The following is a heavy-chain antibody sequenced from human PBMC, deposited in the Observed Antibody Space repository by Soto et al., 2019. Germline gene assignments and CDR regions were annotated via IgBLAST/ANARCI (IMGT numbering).Heavy chain of an antibody. Sequence: PGGSLRLSCAASGFTFSSYAMSWVRQAPGKGLEWVSAISGSGGSTSYADSVKGRFTISRDNSKNTLYLQMNSLRAEDTAVYYCAKGWYGDPYYYYAMDVWGQGTTVTVSS. V-gene: IGHV3-23*01. CDR2: ISGSGGST. CDR3: AKGWYGDPYYYYAMDV. CDR1: GFTFSSYA. D-gene: IGHD4-17*01. J-gene: IGHJ6*02.